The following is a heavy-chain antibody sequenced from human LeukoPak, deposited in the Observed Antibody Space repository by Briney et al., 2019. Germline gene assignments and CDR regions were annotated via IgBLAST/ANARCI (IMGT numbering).Heavy chain of an antibody. CDR1: GFTFSSYG. V-gene: IGHV3-30*02. Sequence: PGGSLRLSCAASGFTFSSYGMHWVRQAPGKGLEWAAFIRYDGSNKYYADSVKGRFTISRDNSKNTLYLQMNSLRAEDTAVYYCARVMGRYCSSTSCYVDYWGQGTLVTVSS. CDR2: IRYDGSNK. D-gene: IGHD2-2*01. CDR3: ARVMGRYCSSTSCYVDY. J-gene: IGHJ4*02.